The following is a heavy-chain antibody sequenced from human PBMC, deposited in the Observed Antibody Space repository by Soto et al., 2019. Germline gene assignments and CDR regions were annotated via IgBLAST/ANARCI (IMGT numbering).Heavy chain of an antibody. J-gene: IGHJ6*02. D-gene: IGHD2-15*01. CDR1: GGTFSRYA. V-gene: IGHV1-69*05. CDR2: IIPIFGNR. Sequence: PVQVSCKASGGTFSRYAISWVRQAPGQGLEWMGGIIPIFGNRNYAQKFQGRFTMTTDTSTSTAYMELRSPRSDDTAVYYCARDQILTGMDVWGQGTTVTVSS. CDR3: ARDQILTGMDV.